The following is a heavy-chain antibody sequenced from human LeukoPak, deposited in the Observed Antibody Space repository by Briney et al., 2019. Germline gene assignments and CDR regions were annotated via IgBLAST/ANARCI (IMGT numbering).Heavy chain of an antibody. J-gene: IGHJ6*03. V-gene: IGHV1-8*01. D-gene: IGHD3-10*01. CDR3: ARGHGSYYYYMDV. CDR2: MNPNSGHT. Sequence: ASVKVSCKASGYTFTSYDINWVRQATGQGLEWMGWMNPNSGHTGYAQKFQGRVTMTRDTSTSTAYMELSRLRSDDTAVYHCARGHGSYYYYMDVWGKGTTVTVSS. CDR1: GYTFTSYD.